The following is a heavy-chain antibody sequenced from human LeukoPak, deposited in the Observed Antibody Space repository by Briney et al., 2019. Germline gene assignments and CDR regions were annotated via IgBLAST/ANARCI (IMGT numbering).Heavy chain of an antibody. CDR3: ARDWNHAFDI. Sequence: GGSLRLSCAASGFTFSSYSINWVRQAPGKGLEWVSYISSSSSTIYYADSVKGRFTISRDNAKNLLYPQMNSLRDEDTAVYYCARDWNHAFDIWGQGTMVTVSS. D-gene: IGHD1-1*01. J-gene: IGHJ3*02. V-gene: IGHV3-48*02. CDR1: GFTFSSYS. CDR2: ISSSSSTI.